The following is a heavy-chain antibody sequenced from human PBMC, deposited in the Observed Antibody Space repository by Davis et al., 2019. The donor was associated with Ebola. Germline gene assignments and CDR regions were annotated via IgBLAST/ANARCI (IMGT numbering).Heavy chain of an antibody. D-gene: IGHD6-13*01. V-gene: IGHV1-2*04. J-gene: IGHJ6*02. CDR2: INPNSGVT. CDR1: GYTFTGYY. Sequence: AASVKVSCKASGYTFTGYYMHWVRQAPGQGLEWMGWINPNSGVTNYAQKFQGWVTMTRDTSISTAYMELSRLRSDDTAVYYCARDRRIAAAGTIYYGMDVWGQGTTVTVSS. CDR3: ARDRRIAAAGTIYYGMDV.